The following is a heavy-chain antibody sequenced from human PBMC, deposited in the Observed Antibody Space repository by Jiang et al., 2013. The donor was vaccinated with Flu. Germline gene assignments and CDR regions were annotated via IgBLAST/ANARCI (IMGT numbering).Heavy chain of an antibody. V-gene: IGHV3-30*01. CDR3: AREVTTGVSYFDY. J-gene: IGHJ4*02. D-gene: IGHD1-1*01. Sequence: DNSKNTLYLQMNSLRAEDTAVYYCAREVTTGVSYFDYWGQGTLVTVSS.